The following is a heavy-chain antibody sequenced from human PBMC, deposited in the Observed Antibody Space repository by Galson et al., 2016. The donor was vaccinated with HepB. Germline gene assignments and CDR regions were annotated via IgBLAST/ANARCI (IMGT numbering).Heavy chain of an antibody. Sequence: SVKVSCKASGDTRTFIIFAINWVRQAPGQGLEWMGGINPNFGTTNYAQKFQGRVTITADKSTSTAYMELSSLRSDDTAVYYCVREGFESGPLWGPGTVVTISS. CDR1: GDTRTFIIFA. CDR3: VREGFESGPL. D-gene: IGHD1-1*01. V-gene: IGHV1-69*06. CDR2: INPNFGTT. J-gene: IGHJ3*01.